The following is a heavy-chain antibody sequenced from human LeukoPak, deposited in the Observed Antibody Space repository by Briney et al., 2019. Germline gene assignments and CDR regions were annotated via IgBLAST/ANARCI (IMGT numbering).Heavy chain of an antibody. CDR3: ASRSYYYDSSGYYAFDI. CDR1: GGSISSYY. D-gene: IGHD3-22*01. CDR2: IYYSGST. V-gene: IGHV4-59*01. Sequence: SETLSLTCTVSGGSISSYYWSWIRQPPGKGLEWIGYIYYSGSTNYNPSLKSRVTTSVDTSKNQFSLKLSSVTAADTAVYYCASRSYYYDSSGYYAFDIWGQGTMVTVSS. J-gene: IGHJ3*02.